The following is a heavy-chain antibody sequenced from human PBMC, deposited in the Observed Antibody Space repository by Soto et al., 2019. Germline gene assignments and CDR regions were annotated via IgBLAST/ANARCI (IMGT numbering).Heavy chain of an antibody. V-gene: IGHV1-58*02. CDR3: AADTPGGLYYYYGMDV. D-gene: IGHD1-26*01. Sequence: QMQLVQSGPEVQKPGTSVKVSCKASGCTFTSSAMQWVRQARGQRLEWIGWIVVGSGNTNYAQKFQERVTITRDMSTSTAYMDLSSLRSADTAVYYCAADTPGGLYYYYGMDVCGQGTTVTVSS. J-gene: IGHJ6*02. CDR1: GCTFTSSA. CDR2: IVVGSGNT.